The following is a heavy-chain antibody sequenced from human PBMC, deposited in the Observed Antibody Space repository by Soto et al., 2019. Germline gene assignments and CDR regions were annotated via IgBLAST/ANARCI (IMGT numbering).Heavy chain of an antibody. V-gene: IGHV3-30*03. CDR3: VSDRGYGHASVPYS. D-gene: IGHD5-18*01. Sequence: QAQLVESGGGVVQPGRSLRLSCAASGFAFSRYGMHWVHQAPGTGLEWVAVISYDGSLQHYADSVKGRFTISRDNSKNMVLLQISSLRAEDTAVYYCVSDRGYGHASVPYSWGQGTLVSVSS. CDR1: GFAFSRYG. J-gene: IGHJ4*02. CDR2: ISYDGSLQ.